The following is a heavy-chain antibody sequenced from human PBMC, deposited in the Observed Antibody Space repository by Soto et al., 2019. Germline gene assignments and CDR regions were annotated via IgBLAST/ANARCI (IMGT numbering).Heavy chain of an antibody. CDR1: GFAFSDPY. V-gene: IGHV3-11*01. CDR2: ISSSGSTI. D-gene: IGHD5-18*01. J-gene: IGHJ4*02. CDR3: ARGGASATAPFDY. Sequence: QVQLVESGGGLVKPGGSLRLSCAASGFAFSDPYMSWIRQAPGKGLEWISYISSSGSTIYYADSVKGRVTIARDNAKKSLFLQLDSQTADDAAVYYCARGGASATAPFDYWGQGTPVTVSS.